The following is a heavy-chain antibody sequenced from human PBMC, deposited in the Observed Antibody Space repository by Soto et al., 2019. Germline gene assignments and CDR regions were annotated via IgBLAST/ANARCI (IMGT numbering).Heavy chain of an antibody. V-gene: IGHV4-39*01. D-gene: IGHD2-15*01. CDR2: IFYSGSI. CDR3: ARQERWRVAIDY. Sequence: QLQLQESGPGLVKPSETLSLTCTVSGGSISSSSYWWGRIRQPPGKGLEWIGSIFYSGSIYYTPSLKSRVTMSVDTSENQFSLKLTSVTAADTAVYYCARQERWRVAIDYWGQGTLVTVSS. CDR1: GGSISSSSYW. J-gene: IGHJ4*02.